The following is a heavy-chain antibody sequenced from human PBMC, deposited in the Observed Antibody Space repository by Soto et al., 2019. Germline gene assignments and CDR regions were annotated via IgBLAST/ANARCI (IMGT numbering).Heavy chain of an antibody. CDR2: ISYDGNNK. V-gene: IGHV3-30*18. Sequence: PGGSLRLSCAASGFTFSNYGIHWVRQAPGKGLEWVAVISYDGNNKYYTDSVKGRFTISRANSKNMLYLQMNSLTAEDTAVYYCAKDWWGQYGIAAVGNLDYWGQGTLVTVSS. CDR3: AKDWWGQYGIAAVGNLDY. J-gene: IGHJ4*02. CDR1: GFTFSNYG. D-gene: IGHD6-13*01.